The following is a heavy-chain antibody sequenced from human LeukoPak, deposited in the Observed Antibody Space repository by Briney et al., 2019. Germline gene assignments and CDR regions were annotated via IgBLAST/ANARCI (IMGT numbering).Heavy chain of an antibody. D-gene: IGHD3-10*01. CDR1: GFTFSSYA. Sequence: GGSLRLSCAAPGFTFSSYAMSWVRQAPGKGLGWVSAICGSGGRTYYADSVKGRFTISRDNSKNTLYLQMNSLRAEDTAVYYCATGSMVRGVDYWGQGTLVTVSS. J-gene: IGHJ4*02. CDR3: ATGSMVRGVDY. CDR2: ICGSGGRT. V-gene: IGHV3-23*01.